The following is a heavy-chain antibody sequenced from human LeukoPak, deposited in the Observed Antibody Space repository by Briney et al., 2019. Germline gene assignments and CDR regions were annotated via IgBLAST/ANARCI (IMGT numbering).Heavy chain of an antibody. CDR3: ARTYSSSWYESWYFDL. D-gene: IGHD6-13*01. Sequence: GASVKVSCKASGYTFTGYYMHWVRQARGQGLEWMGWINPNSGGTNYAQKFQGRVTMTRDTSISTAYMELSRLRSDDTAVYYCARTYSSSWYESWYFDLWGRGTLVTVSS. CDR2: INPNSGGT. CDR1: GYTFTGYY. V-gene: IGHV1-2*02. J-gene: IGHJ2*01.